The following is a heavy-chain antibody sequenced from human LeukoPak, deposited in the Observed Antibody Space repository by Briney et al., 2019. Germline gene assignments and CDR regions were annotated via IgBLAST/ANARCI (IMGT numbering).Heavy chain of an antibody. CDR1: GYTFTSYG. Sequence: ASVKVSCKASGYTFTSYGISWVRQAPGQGLEWMGWISAYNGNTNYAQKLQGRVTMTTDTSTSTAHMELRSLRSDDTAVYYCARDSSGYSYGPPFDYWGQGTLVTVSS. CDR3: ARDSSGYSYGPPFDY. CDR2: ISAYNGNT. D-gene: IGHD5-18*01. V-gene: IGHV1-18*01. J-gene: IGHJ4*02.